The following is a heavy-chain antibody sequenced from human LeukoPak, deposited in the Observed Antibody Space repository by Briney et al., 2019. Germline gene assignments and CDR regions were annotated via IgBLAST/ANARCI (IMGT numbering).Heavy chain of an antibody. CDR2: IYSTGDA. CDR3: ARVLYDTRTFDY. CDR1: GYSISSGYY. J-gene: IGHJ4*02. D-gene: IGHD3-22*01. Sequence: SETLSLTCDVSGYSISSGYYWAWIRQTPGKGLQYIGMIYSTGDAYYSPSLKSRVTMSVDTSKTQFSLQLTSVTGADTAIYYCARVLYDTRTFDYWGQGTLVTVSS. V-gene: IGHV4-38-2*01.